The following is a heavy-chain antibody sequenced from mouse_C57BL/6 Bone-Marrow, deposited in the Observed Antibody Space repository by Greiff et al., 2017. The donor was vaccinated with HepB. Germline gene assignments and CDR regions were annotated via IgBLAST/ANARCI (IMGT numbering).Heavy chain of an antibody. D-gene: IGHD1-1*01. Sequence: QVQLQQPGAELVKPGASVKLSCKASGYTFTSYWMHWVKQRPGQGLEWIGMIHPNSGSTNYNEKFKSKATLTVDQSSSTAYMQLSSLTSEDSAVYYCASGAFYGSLYGMDYWGQGTSVTVSS. V-gene: IGHV1-64*01. CDR2: IHPNSGST. CDR1: GYTFTSYW. CDR3: ASGAFYGSLYGMDY. J-gene: IGHJ4*01.